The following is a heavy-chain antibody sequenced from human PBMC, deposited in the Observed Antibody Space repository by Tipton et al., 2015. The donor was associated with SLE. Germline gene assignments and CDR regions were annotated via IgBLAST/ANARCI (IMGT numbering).Heavy chain of an antibody. V-gene: IGHV4-39*07. J-gene: IGHJ1*01. CDR3: AGLNPNYCGSGSYFSPWH. CDR2: IYYGGSP. D-gene: IGHD3-10*01. Sequence: TLSLTCTVSGASIRSSSYYWGWIRQPPGKGLEWIGTIYYGGSPFYNPSLKSRVTITVATSKNQFSLELSSVTAADTAVYYCAGLNPNYCGSGSYFSPWHWGQGTLVTVTS. CDR1: GASIRSSSYY.